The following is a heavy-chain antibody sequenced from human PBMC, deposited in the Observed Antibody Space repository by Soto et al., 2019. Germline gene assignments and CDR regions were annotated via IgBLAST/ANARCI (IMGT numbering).Heavy chain of an antibody. J-gene: IGHJ4*02. CDR1: EFSLTSRGMT. V-gene: IGHV2-5*01. CDR3: TLRQDTSRGPIY. CDR2: NT. D-gene: IGHD1-26*01. Sequence: SGPTLVNPTQTLTLTCTVSEFSLTSRGMTVGWIRQPPGKAPEWLALNTGYSPSLQSRLTFTKDTSKNQVVLTMTNMDPVDTATYYCTLRQDTSRGPIYWGQGVMVTVSS.